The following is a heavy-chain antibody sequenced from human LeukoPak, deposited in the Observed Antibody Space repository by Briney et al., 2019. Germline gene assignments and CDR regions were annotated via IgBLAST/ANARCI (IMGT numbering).Heavy chain of an antibody. J-gene: IGHJ4*02. V-gene: IGHV4-34*01. CDR1: GGSFSGYY. CDR3: ARGSYQLLEQNFDY. Sequence: SETLSLTCAVYGGSFSGYYWSWIRQPPGKGLEWIGEINHSRSTNYNPSLKSRVTISVDTSKNQFSLKLSSVTAADTTVYYCARGSYQLLEQNFDYWGQGTLVTVSS. D-gene: IGHD2-2*01. CDR2: INHSRST.